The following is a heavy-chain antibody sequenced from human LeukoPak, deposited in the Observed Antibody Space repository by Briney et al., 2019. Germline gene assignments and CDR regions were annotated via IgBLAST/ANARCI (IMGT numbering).Heavy chain of an antibody. CDR3: ARPRYGDVYHYYYMDV. D-gene: IGHD4-17*01. J-gene: IGHJ6*03. V-gene: IGHV1-18*01. Sequence: ASVKVSCKASGYTFTSYGISWVRQAPGQGVEWMGWISAYNGNTNSAQKLQGRVTMTTDTSTSTAYMELRSLRSDDTAVYYCARPRYGDVYHYYYMDVWGKGTTVTVSS. CDR1: GYTFTSYG. CDR2: ISAYNGNT.